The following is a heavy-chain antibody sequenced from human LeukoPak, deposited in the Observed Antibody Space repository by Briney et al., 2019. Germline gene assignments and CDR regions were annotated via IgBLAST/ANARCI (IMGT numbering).Heavy chain of an antibody. J-gene: IGHJ4*02. CDR2: IIPIFGTA. V-gene: IGHV1-69*13. CDR1: GGTFSSYA. CDR3: AREISPSDY. D-gene: IGHD3-3*01. Sequence: ASVKVSCKASGGTFSSYAISWVRQAPGQGLEWMGGIIPIFGTANYAQKFQGRVTITADESTSTAYKELSSLRSEDTAVYYCAREISPSDYWGQGTLVTVSS.